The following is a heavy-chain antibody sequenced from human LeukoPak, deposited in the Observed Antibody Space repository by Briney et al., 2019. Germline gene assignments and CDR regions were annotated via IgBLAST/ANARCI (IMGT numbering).Heavy chain of an antibody. J-gene: IGHJ4*02. D-gene: IGHD4-17*01. CDR1: GFTVLDHA. V-gene: IGHV3-9*01. Sequence: GGSLRLSCVGSGFTVLDHAMHWVRQAPGKGLEWVSGIGWSSGRIDYADSVKGRFTSSRDNAKNTLYLQVNSLRAEDTAVYYCAREGTTNGFGYWGQGTLVTVSS. CDR3: AREGTTNGFGY. CDR2: IGWSSGRI.